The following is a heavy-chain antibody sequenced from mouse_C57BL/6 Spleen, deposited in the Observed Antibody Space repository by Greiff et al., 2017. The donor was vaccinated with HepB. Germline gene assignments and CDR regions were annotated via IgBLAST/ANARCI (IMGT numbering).Heavy chain of an antibody. V-gene: IGHV14-3*01. J-gene: IGHJ2*01. D-gene: IGHD1-1*01. CDR1: GFYIKNTY. Sequence: VQLQQSVAELVRPGASVKLSCTASGFYIKNTYMHWVKQRHEQSLEWIGRIDPANGNTKYAPKFQGKATITADTSSNTAYLQLSSLTSEDTAIYYCARGYYGSSYRYYFDCWGQVTTLTVSS. CDR3: ARGYYGSSYRYYFDC. CDR2: IDPANGNT.